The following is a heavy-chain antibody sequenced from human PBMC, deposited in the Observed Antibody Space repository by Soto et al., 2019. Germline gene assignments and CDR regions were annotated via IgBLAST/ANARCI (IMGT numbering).Heavy chain of an antibody. J-gene: IGHJ4*02. CDR1: GYGFTSYW. D-gene: IGHD2-8*01. CDR2: IYPDDSHT. CDR3: ARPPYCTRKTCYDGSQGH. V-gene: IGHV5-51*01. Sequence: PGESLKISCKGSGYGFTSYWIGWVRQMPGKGLEWMGIIYPDDSHTKYSPSFQGQVTISADKSISTAYLQWSSLKASDTAMYYCARPPYCTRKTCYDGSQGHWGPGRLVTVPS.